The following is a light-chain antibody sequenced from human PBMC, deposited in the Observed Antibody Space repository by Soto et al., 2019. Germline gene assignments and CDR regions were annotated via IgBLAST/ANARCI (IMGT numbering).Light chain of an antibody. CDR2: YAS. Sequence: ENVFTQAPATPSFSPGERATPSRRARQNVYSYLARYQQKPSPAPRPLIFYASNKAPGLPGRFSGSGSGTDFTLTIGVLDHEDLAIYYCRRRPTCPLTRAQGTGLDIK. J-gene: IGKJ5*01. V-gene: IGKV3-11*01. CDR1: QNVYSY. CDR3: RRRPTCPLT.